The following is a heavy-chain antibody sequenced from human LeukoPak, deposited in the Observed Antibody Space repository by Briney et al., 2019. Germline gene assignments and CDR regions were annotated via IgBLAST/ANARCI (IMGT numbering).Heavy chain of an antibody. CDR2: ISGRTSGT. CDR1: GFTFSTYA. D-gene: IGHD5-18*01. J-gene: IGHJ4*02. Sequence: GGSLRLSCAASGFTFSTYAMSWVRQAPGKGLERVSSISGRTSGTYYADSVKGRFTISRDNSMNTPFLQMNSLRAEDTAVYYCATLTAPTTGYWGQGTLVTVSS. V-gene: IGHV3-23*01. CDR3: ATLTAPTTGY.